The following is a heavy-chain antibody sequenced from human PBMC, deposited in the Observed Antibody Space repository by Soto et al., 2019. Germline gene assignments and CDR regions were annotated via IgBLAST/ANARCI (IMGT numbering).Heavy chain of an antibody. D-gene: IGHD6-19*01. J-gene: IGHJ4*02. V-gene: IGHV3-48*02. CDR2: ITSDTNTI. Sequence: EVQLVESGGGLVQPGGSLRLTCVASGFPFSIYSMNWVRQAPGKGLEWSSYITSDTNTIKYAASVKGRFTISRDNAKNFVWLQMSRLRYEDTAVYFCARSVEGHFAYWVQGTVVAVSS. CDR1: GFPFSIYS. CDR3: ARSVEGHFAY.